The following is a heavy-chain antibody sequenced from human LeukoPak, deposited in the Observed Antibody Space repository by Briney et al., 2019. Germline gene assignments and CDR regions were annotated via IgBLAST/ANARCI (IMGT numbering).Heavy chain of an antibody. CDR1: GFIFSPYN. V-gene: IGHV3-23*01. Sequence: GGSLRLSCAASGFIFSPYNMNWVRQAPGKGLEWVSGISPSGDITYYADSVMGRFSISRDNPKSTVSLQMSSLRAEDTALYYCVRDLHWGGFDVWGQGTMVTVSS. CDR2: ISPSGDIT. CDR3: VRDLHWGGFDV. D-gene: IGHD7-27*01. J-gene: IGHJ3*01.